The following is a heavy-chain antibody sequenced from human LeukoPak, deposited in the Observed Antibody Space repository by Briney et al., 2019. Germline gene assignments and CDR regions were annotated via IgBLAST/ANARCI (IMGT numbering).Heavy chain of an antibody. CDR1: RGSISSYY. CDR2: IYYSGSP. V-gene: IGHV4-59*01. Sequence: SETLSLTCAVSRGSISSYYWSWIRQPQGKGLEWIGYIYYSGSPNYNPSLRSRVTISVDTSKNQFSLKLSSVTAADTAIYYCARGLTSYSRSSYWFDPWGQGTLVTVSS. J-gene: IGHJ5*02. CDR3: ARGLTSYSRSSYWFDP. D-gene: IGHD6-6*01.